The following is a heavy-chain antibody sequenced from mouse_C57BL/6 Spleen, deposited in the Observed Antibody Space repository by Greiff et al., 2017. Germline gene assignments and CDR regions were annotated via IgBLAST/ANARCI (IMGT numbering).Heavy chain of an antibody. CDR1: GYTFTDYE. J-gene: IGHJ3*01. D-gene: IGHD1-1*01. V-gene: IGHV1-15*01. CDR3: TRHGSSSFAY. Sequence: QVQLKQSGAELVRPGASVTLSCKASGYTFTDYEMHWVKQTPVHGLEWIGAIDPETGGTAYNQKFKGKAILTADKSSSTAYMELRSLTSEDSAVYYGTRHGSSSFAYWGQGTLVTVSA. CDR2: IDPETGGT.